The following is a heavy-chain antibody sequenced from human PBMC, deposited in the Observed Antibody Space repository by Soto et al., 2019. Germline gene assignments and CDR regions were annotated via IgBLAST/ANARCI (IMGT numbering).Heavy chain of an antibody. J-gene: IGHJ3*02. D-gene: IGHD3-22*01. CDR2: IIPIFGTA. V-gene: IGHV1-69*01. Sequence: QVQLVQSGAEVKKPGSSVKVSCKASGGTFSSYAISWVRQAPGQGLEWMGGIIPIFGTANYAQKFQGRVTITADESTSTAYMELSSLRSEDTAVYYCASSSMIVVVINDAFDIWGQGTMVTVSS. CDR1: GGTFSSYA. CDR3: ASSSMIVVVINDAFDI.